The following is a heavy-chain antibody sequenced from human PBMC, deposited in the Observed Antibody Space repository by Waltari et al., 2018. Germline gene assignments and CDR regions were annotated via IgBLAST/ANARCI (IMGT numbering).Heavy chain of an antibody. CDR2: IHSTGST. D-gene: IGHD5-12*01. CDR3: ARDTYSGYDFGV. V-gene: IGHV4-30-4*01. J-gene: IGHJ6*02. Sequence: QVQLQESGPGLVKPSQTLSLTCTVSGGPFTTGAYYWSWIRRPPGGGLEWIGYIHSTGSTYYHPSLKSRVSMSIGTSTNQLSLSLYSVTAADTAVYYCARDTYSGYDFGVWGQGTTVTVSS. CDR1: GGPFTTGAYY.